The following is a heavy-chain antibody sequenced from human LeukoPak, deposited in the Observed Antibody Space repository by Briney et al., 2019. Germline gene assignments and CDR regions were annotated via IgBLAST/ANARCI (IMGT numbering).Heavy chain of an antibody. Sequence: SVKVSCKASGYTFTSYDINWVRQATGQGLEWMGWMNPNSGNTGYAQKFQGRVTMTRDTSISTAYMELSRLRSDDTAVYYCARIDSSGFPWWFDPWGQGTLVTVSS. J-gene: IGHJ5*02. V-gene: IGHV1-8*02. CDR2: MNPNSGNT. CDR3: ARIDSSGFPWWFDP. CDR1: GYTFTSYD. D-gene: IGHD6-19*01.